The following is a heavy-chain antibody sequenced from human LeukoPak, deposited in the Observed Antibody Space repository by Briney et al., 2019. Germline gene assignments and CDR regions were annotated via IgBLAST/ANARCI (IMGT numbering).Heavy chain of an antibody. V-gene: IGHV4-4*07. J-gene: IGHJ3*02. CDR2: IFASGST. CDR3: AREGSAFDI. Sequence: SETLSLTCTVCGGSISSYSWSWIRQPAGKGLEWIGRIFASGSTKYNPSLKSRVTMSVETSKNQFSLKLSSVTAADTAVYYCAREGSAFDIWGQGTMVTVSS. CDR1: GGSISSYS.